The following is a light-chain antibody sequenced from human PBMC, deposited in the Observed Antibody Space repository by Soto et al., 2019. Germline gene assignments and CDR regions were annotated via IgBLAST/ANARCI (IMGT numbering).Light chain of an antibody. CDR1: EDVGSN. J-gene: IGKJ1*01. CDR2: GAS. Sequence: EIVMTQSPDTLSVSPGERVTLSCRASEDVGSNLAWYQQKVGQVPRVVIYGASSRATGMPARFSASGSGTEFTLTISSLQSEDFGVYYCQQYNQWPSWTFGQGTRV. CDR3: QQYNQWPSWT. V-gene: IGKV3-15*01.